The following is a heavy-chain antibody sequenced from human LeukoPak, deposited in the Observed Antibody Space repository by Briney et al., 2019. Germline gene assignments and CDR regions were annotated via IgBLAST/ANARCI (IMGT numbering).Heavy chain of an antibody. CDR2: ISSNGGST. J-gene: IGHJ4*02. D-gene: IGHD3-22*01. V-gene: IGHV3-64*01. Sequence: GGSLRLFCAASGFTFSSYAMHWVRQAPGKGLEYVSAISSNGGSTYYANSVKGRFTISRDNSKNTLYLQMGSLRAEDMAVYYCARLYYDSSGSAHFDYWGQGTLVTVSS. CDR3: ARLYYDSSGSAHFDY. CDR1: GFTFSSYA.